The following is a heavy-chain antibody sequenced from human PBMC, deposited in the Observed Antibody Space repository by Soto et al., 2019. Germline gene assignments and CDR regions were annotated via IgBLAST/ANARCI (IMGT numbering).Heavy chain of an antibody. D-gene: IGHD6-13*01. V-gene: IGHV3-23*01. CDR3: AKLSIAAAKGGHAFDI. J-gene: IGHJ3*02. CDR1: GLTFGSYA. Sequence: GGSMRLACAADGLTFGSYARSLVRPAPGKGLEWVSAISGSGGSTYYADSVKGRFTISRDNSKNTLYLQMNSLRAEDTAVYYCAKLSIAAAKGGHAFDIWGQGTMVTVSS. CDR2: ISGSGGST.